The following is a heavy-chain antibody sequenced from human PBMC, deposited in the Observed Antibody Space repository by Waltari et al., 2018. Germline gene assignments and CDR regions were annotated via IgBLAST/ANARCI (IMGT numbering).Heavy chain of an antibody. D-gene: IGHD6-13*01. CDR3: ARGRYYSSSWYDY. CDR1: GGSFSGYY. V-gene: IGHV4-34*01. Sequence: QVQLQQWGAGLLKPSETLSLTCAVYGGSFSGYYWSWIRQPPGKGLEWIGEINHSGSTNYNPSLKRRVTISVDTSKNQFSLKLSSVTAADTAVYYCARGRYYSSSWYDYWGQGTLVTVSS. J-gene: IGHJ4*02. CDR2: INHSGST.